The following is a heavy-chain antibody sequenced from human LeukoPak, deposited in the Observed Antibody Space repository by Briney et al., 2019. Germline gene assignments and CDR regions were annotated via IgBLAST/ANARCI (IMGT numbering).Heavy chain of an antibody. Sequence: PSQTLSLTCTVSGGSISSGDYYWSWIRQPPGKGLEWIGYIYYSGSTYYNPSLKSRVTISVDTSKNQFSLKLSSVTAADTAVYYCARGIVVVPAASQHYYYYYMDVWGKGTTVTVSS. D-gene: IGHD2-2*01. CDR2: IYYSGST. CDR3: ARGIVVVPAASQHYYYYYMDV. CDR1: GGSISSGDYY. J-gene: IGHJ6*03. V-gene: IGHV4-30-4*08.